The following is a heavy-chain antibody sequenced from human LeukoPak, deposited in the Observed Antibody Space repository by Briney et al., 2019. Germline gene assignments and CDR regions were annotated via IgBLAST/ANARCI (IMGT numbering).Heavy chain of an antibody. Sequence: GGSLRLSCAGSGFTCCDYHMIWFRQAPGKGLEWISYIRSSGSDTNYADSVRGRFTIPRHNAKNSLYLQMNSLRAEDTAVYYCARAIAVTPWYFDLWGRGTLVTVSS. CDR3: ARAIAVTPWYFDL. CDR2: IRSSGSDT. CDR1: GFTCCDYH. D-gene: IGHD6-19*01. J-gene: IGHJ2*01. V-gene: IGHV3-11*03.